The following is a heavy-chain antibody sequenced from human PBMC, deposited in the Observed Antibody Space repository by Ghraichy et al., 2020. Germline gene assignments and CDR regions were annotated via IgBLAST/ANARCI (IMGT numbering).Heavy chain of an antibody. CDR3: AKDRTDSRRSYYYYGMDV. V-gene: IGHV3-23*01. CDR2: ISGSGGST. D-gene: IGHD3-22*01. CDR1: GFTFSSYA. Sequence: GGSLRLSCAASGFTFSSYAMSWVRQAPGKGLEWVSAISGSGGSTYYADSVKGRFTISRDNSKNTLYLQMNSLRAEDTAVYYCAKDRTDSRRSYYYYGMDVWGQGTTVTVSS. J-gene: IGHJ6*02.